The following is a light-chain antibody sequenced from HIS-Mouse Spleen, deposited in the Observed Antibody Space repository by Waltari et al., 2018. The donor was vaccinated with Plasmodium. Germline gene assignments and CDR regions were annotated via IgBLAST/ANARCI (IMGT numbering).Light chain of an antibody. J-gene: IGLJ3*02. Sequence: SYELTQPPSVSVSPGQTARITCSVDALPNTYAYWYQQKSGQAPVLVIYEDSKRPSGIPERFSGSSSGTMATLTISGAQVEDEADYYCYSTDSSGNHRVFGGGTKLTVL. CDR1: ALPNTY. CDR2: EDS. CDR3: YSTDSSGNHRV. V-gene: IGLV3-10*01.